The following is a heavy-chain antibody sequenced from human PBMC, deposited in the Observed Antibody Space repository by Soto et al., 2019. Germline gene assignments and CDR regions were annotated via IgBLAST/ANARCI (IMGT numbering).Heavy chain of an antibody. CDR3: VRWWNGFDY. V-gene: IGHV3-11*01. CDR1: GFIFGDYA. CDR2: ISLSGYVT. D-gene: IGHD1-1*01. J-gene: IGHJ4*02. Sequence: VRLVESGGDLVKPGGSLRLSCVGSGFIFGDYAMGWIRQAPGKGLEWISYISLSGYVTFDADSVKGRFTFSRDNAKNSLYVEMKSLTVEDTAVYYCVRWWNGFDYWGQGTLVTVSS.